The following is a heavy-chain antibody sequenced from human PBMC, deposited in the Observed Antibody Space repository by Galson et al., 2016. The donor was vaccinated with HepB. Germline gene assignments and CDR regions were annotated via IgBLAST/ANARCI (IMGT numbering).Heavy chain of an antibody. J-gene: IGHJ6*02. CDR1: GGSISSSSYY. V-gene: IGHV4-39*01. CDR2: IYYSGIT. Sequence: SETLSLTCTVSGGSISSSSYYWGWIRQPPGKGLEWIGNIYYSGITYYNPSLKSRVTISVDTSKQQFPLKLSSVTAADTAVYYCAKTRYSSAHYYYGMDVWGQGTTVTVSS. D-gene: IGHD6-25*01. CDR3: AKTRYSSAHYYYGMDV.